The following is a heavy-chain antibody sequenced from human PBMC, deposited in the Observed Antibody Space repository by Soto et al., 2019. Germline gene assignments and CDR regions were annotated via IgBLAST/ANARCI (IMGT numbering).Heavy chain of an antibody. J-gene: IGHJ5*02. V-gene: IGHV3-30*18. CDR1: GCSFSSYA. CDR2: ISYDGSHT. D-gene: IGHD6-13*01. CDR3: AKVAGVATGGTVGGLDP. Sequence: QVQLVESGGGVVQPGRSLRLSCQASGCSFSSYAMHWVRQAPGKGLEWVGVISYDGSHTFYGQSVKGRFTIPRDNSKNTLYLPLHNLSTDDTGVYYCAKVAGVATGGTVGGLDPWGQGTLVTVSS.